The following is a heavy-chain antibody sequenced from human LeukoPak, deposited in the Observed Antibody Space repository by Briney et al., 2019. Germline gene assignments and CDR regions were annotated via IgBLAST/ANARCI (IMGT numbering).Heavy chain of an antibody. V-gene: IGHV3-64*05. CDR1: GFTFSSYA. Sequence: RPGGSLSLSCSASGFTFSSYAMHWVRQAPGKGLEYVSAISSNGGSPYYADSVKGRFSISRDNSKTTLYFQMSSLRAEDAAVYYCVKALAVVAATLYAFDIWGQGTMVTVSS. D-gene: IGHD2-15*01. CDR2: ISSNGGSP. CDR3: VKALAVVAATLYAFDI. J-gene: IGHJ3*02.